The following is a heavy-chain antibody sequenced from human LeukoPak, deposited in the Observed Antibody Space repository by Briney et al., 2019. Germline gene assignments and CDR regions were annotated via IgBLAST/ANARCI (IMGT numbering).Heavy chain of an antibody. CDR3: AKDLAYYFDY. V-gene: IGHV3-30*18. CDR2: ISYGGSNK. Sequence: QPGRSLRLSGAASGFTFSSYGMHWVRQAPGKGLEWVAVISYGGSNKYYADSVKGRFTISRDNSENTLYLQMNSLRAEGTAVYYCAKDLAYYFDYWGQGTLVTVSS. J-gene: IGHJ4*02. CDR1: GFTFSSYG. D-gene: IGHD3-3*02.